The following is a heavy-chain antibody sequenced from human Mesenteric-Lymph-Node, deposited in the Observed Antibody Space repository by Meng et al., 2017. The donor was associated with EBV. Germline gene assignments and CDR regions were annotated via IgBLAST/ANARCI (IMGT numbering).Heavy chain of an antibody. CDR1: GGSINSYNW. CDR3: ARKDLGPFDI. CDR2: IYHSGNT. J-gene: IGHJ3*02. Sequence: QVQLQGSGPGLVEPSGTLSLTCAVSGGSINSYNWWTWVRQPPGKGLEWIGEIYHSGNTNYNPSLNSRVTISVDKSKNQFSLKVTSVTAADTAVYYCARKDLGPFDIWGQGTMVTVSS. D-gene: IGHD3-16*01. V-gene: IGHV4-4*02.